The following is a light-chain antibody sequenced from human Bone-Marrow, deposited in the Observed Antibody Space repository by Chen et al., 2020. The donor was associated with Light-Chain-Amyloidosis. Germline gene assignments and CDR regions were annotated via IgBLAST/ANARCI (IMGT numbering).Light chain of an antibody. CDR1: RSNLGSGYD. CDR2: DSD. Sequence: QSVLSQPPSMSEAPGPRATISFTGSRSNLGSGYDVHWYQQLTGTIPKLLIYDSDIRPSGVPDRFSASKSGTSASLSITGLQVADEADYYCQSYDTALLSLVFGGGTKLTV. V-gene: IGLV1-40*01. CDR3: QSYDTALLSLV. J-gene: IGLJ2*01.